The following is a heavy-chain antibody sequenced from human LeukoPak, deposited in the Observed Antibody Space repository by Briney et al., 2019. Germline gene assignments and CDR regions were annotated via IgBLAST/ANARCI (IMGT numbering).Heavy chain of an antibody. J-gene: IGHJ4*02. D-gene: IGHD1-26*01. Sequence: GGSLRLSCAASGFTFSSYAMSWVRQAPGKGLEWVGRIKSKTDGGTTDYAAPVKGRFTISRDDSKNTLYLQMNSLKTEDTAVYYCTTEGSIVGATTSDFDYWGQGTLVTVSS. CDR1: GFTFSSYA. V-gene: IGHV3-15*01. CDR3: TTEGSIVGATTSDFDY. CDR2: IKSKTDGGTT.